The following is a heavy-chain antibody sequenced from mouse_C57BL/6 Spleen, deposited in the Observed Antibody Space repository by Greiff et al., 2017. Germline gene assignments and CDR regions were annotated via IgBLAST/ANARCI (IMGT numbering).Heavy chain of an antibody. CDR2: IDPETGGT. D-gene: IGHD3-2*02. Sequence: QVQLKQSGAELVRPGASVTLSCKASGYTFTDYEMHWVKQTPVHGLEWIGAIDPETGGTAYNQKFKGKAILTADKSSSTAYMELRSLTSEDSAVYYCTREAQATWCAYWGQGTLVTVSA. CDR1: GYTFTDYE. J-gene: IGHJ3*01. CDR3: TREAQATWCAY. V-gene: IGHV1-15*01.